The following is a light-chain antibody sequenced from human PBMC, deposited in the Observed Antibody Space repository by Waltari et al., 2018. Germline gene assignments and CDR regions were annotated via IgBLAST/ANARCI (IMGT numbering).Light chain of an antibody. Sequence: SYELTQPPSVSVSPGQTARITCSGDALPNQYVYWYQQRPGQAPVLVIYKDSERPSGIPERFSGSNSGTTVTLTIRGVQAEDEADFYCQSTDSSGIYRVFGGGTKLTVL. V-gene: IGLV3-25*03. CDR1: ALPNQY. CDR3: QSTDSSGIYRV. J-gene: IGLJ3*02. CDR2: KDS.